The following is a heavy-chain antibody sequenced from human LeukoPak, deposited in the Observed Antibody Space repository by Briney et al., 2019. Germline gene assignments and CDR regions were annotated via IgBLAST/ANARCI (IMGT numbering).Heavy chain of an antibody. V-gene: IGHV3-21*01. CDR3: ARVYSTIFGVVRNWFDP. J-gene: IGHJ5*02. Sequence: GGSLRLSCAASGFTFSSYSMNWVRQAPGKGLEWVSSISSSSSYIYYADSVKGRFTISRDNAKNSLYLQMNSLRAEDTTVYYCARVYSTIFGVVRNWFDPWGQGTLVTVSS. D-gene: IGHD3-3*01. CDR1: GFTFSSYS. CDR2: ISSSSSYI.